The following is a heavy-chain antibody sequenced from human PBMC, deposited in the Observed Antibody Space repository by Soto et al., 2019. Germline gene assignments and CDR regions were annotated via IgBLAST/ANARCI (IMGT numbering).Heavy chain of an antibody. CDR2: INNGGGT. CDR3: ARGIATGQLDP. Sequence: ASVKVSCKASQYTFTHFYLHWVRQAPGQRPEWMGWINNGGGTIYAQKFQDRVIITRDTSASTAYMDLSSLRSEDTAVYYCARGIATGQLDPWGQGTLVTVSS. D-gene: IGHD2-15*01. V-gene: IGHV1-2*02. J-gene: IGHJ5*02. CDR1: QYTFTHFY.